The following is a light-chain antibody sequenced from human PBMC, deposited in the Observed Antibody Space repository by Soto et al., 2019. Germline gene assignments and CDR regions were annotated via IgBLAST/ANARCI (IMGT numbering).Light chain of an antibody. V-gene: IGKV3-20*01. CDR2: GAS. CDR3: QLYGSSQRT. Sequence: IGVTQSPYTLSLSPGERATLSCRASQSVSSNYLAWYQQKPGQAPRLLIYGASSRATGIPDKFSGSGSGTDFTLTIRRLEPEDLAVYYCQLYGSSQRTFGQGTKVDIK. J-gene: IGKJ1*01. CDR1: QSVSSNY.